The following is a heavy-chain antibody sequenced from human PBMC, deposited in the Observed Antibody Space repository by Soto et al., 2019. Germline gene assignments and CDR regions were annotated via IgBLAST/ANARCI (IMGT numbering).Heavy chain of an antibody. V-gene: IGHV3-23*01. Sequence: GGSWRLSCAASGLTFRTYIMSGFRQVPGEGLEWVSVISDSDGTTYYADSVQGRFTISRDNSENTLYLQMNSLRAEDTAVYYCATLRRVRYGWHDLDYWGQGTLVTVSS. CDR1: GLTFRTYI. CDR3: ATLRRVRYGWHDLDY. J-gene: IGHJ4*02. CDR2: ISDSDGTT. D-gene: IGHD3-9*01.